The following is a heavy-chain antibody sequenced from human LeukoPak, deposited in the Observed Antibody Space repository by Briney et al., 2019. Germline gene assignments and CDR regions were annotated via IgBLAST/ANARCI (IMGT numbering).Heavy chain of an antibody. Sequence: ASVKVSCKASGYSFTGYYMLWVRQAPGQGLEWMGWINPNSGDTNSAQKFQGRVTMTRDTSISTAYMELTRLTSDDTAVYYCARWVGYSNWFDPWGQGTPVTVSS. J-gene: IGHJ5*02. CDR2: INPNSGDT. CDR3: ARWVGYSNWFDP. D-gene: IGHD2-15*01. CDR1: GYSFTGYY. V-gene: IGHV1-2*02.